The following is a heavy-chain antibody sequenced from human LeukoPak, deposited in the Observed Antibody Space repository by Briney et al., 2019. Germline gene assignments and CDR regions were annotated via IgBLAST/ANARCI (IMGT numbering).Heavy chain of an antibody. V-gene: IGHV3-23*01. D-gene: IGHD4-17*01. CDR1: GFTFSSYA. CDR3: AKETNGDYDY. Sequence: GWSLRLSCGSSGFTFSSYAMSGGRQAPGKVVEWASAISGSAGSTYYADSVKGRFTISRDNSKNTLYLQMNSLRAEDTAVYYCAKETNGDYDYWGQGNLVTVSS. J-gene: IGHJ4*02. CDR2: ISGSAGST.